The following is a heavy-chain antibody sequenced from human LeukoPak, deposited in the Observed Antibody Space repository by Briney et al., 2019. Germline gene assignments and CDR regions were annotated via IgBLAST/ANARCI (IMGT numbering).Heavy chain of an antibody. CDR2: INHSGST. J-gene: IGHJ4*02. CDR1: GGSFSGYY. V-gene: IGHV4-34*01. D-gene: IGHD2-2*01. CDR3: ASGIVVLPEYYFDY. Sequence: PSETLSLTCADYGGSFSGYYRNWIRQPPGKGLEWIGEINHSGSTNYNPSLKSRVTISVDTSKNQFSLKLSSVTAADTAVYYCASGIVVLPEYYFDYWGQGTLVTVSS.